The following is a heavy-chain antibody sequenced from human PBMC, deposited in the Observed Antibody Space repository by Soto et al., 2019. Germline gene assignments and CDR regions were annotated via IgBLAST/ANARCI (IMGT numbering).Heavy chain of an antibody. V-gene: IGHV4-59*01. CDR3: ARGSRGYSYGTLVY. CDR2: IYYSGST. D-gene: IGHD5-18*01. CDR1: GGSISSFY. J-gene: IGHJ4*02. Sequence: PSETLSLTCTVSGGSISSFYWSWIRQPPGKGLEWIGYIYYSGSTNYNPSLKSRVTISVGTSKNQFSLKLSSVTAADTAVYYCARGSRGYSYGTLVYWGQGTLVTVSS.